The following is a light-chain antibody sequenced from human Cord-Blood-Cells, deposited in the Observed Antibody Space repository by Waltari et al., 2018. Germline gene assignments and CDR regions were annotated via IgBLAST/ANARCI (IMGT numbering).Light chain of an antibody. CDR1: SLRSYY. V-gene: IGLV3-19*01. CDR3: NSRDSSGNHLV. J-gene: IGLJ2*01. CDR2: GKT. Sequence: SSELTQDPVVSVALGQTVRITCQGDSLRSYYASWYQQKPGHAPVLVMHGKTNRPSGIPDRFSGSSSGNTASLTITGAQAEDEADYYCNSRDSSGNHLVFGGGTKLTVL.